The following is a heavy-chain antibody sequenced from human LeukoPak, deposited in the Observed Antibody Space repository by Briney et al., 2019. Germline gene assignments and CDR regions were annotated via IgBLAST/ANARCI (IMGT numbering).Heavy chain of an antibody. D-gene: IGHD3-16*02. CDR2: INPNSGGT. V-gene: IGHV1-2*02. Sequence: ASVKVSCKASGYTFTGCYMHWVRQAPGQGLEWMGWINPNSGGTNYAQKFQGRVTMTRDTSISTAYMELSRLRSDDTAVYYCARGDYDYVWGSYRGFDPWGQGTLVTVSS. CDR1: GYTFTGCY. CDR3: ARGDYDYVWGSYRGFDP. J-gene: IGHJ5*02.